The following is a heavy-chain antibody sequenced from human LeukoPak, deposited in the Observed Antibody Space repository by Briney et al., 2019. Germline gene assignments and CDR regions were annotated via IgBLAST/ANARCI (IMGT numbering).Heavy chain of an antibody. J-gene: IGHJ4*02. CDR2: ISWNSGSI. CDR3: AKDIGTTVVTSFDY. D-gene: IGHD4-23*01. V-gene: IGHV3-9*01. CDR1: GFNFDDFA. Sequence: GGSLRLSCAASGFNFDDFAIHWVRQAPGKGLEWVSGISWNSGSIGYADSVKGRFTISRDNVKNSLYLQMNSLRAEDTALYYCAKDIGTTVVTSFDYWGQGTLVTVSS.